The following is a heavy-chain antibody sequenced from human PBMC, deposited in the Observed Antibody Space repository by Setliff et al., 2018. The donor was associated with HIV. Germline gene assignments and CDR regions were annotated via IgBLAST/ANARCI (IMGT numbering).Heavy chain of an antibody. D-gene: IGHD3-10*01. V-gene: IGHV4-34*01. CDR1: GGSFSGYY. Sequence: SETLSLTCAVYGGSFSGYYWSWIRQPPGKGLEWIGEINHSGSTNYNPSLKSRVTISVDTSKNQFSLKLSSVTAADTAVYYCATYADRESNRFDSWGQGTLVTVSS. J-gene: IGHJ5*01. CDR2: INHSGST. CDR3: ATYADRESNRFDS.